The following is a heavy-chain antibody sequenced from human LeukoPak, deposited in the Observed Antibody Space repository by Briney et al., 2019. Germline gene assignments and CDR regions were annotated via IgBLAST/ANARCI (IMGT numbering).Heavy chain of an antibody. D-gene: IGHD3-3*01. CDR3: ARDRGFLEWSGDAFDI. CDR2: ISSSSSYI. Sequence: GGSLRLSCAASGFTFDDYAMHWVRQAPGKGLEWVSSISSSSSYIYYADSVKGRFTISRDNAKNSLYLQMNSLRAEDTAVYYCARDRGFLEWSGDAFDIWGQGTMVTVSS. V-gene: IGHV3-21*01. J-gene: IGHJ3*02. CDR1: GFTFDDYA.